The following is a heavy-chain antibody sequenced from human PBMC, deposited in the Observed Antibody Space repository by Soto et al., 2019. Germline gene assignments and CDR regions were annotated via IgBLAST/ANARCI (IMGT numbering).Heavy chain of an antibody. CDR3: ARGGIRALGDWFDP. V-gene: IGHV5-51*01. Sequence: GESLKISCKGSGYRFTSYWIVWVRQMPGRGLEWMGIIYPGDSDTRYSPSFQGRVTITADESTSTAYMELSSLRSEDTAVYYCARGGIRALGDWFDPWGQGTLVTVSS. J-gene: IGHJ5*02. D-gene: IGHD3-10*01. CDR1: GYRFTSYW. CDR2: IYPGDSDT.